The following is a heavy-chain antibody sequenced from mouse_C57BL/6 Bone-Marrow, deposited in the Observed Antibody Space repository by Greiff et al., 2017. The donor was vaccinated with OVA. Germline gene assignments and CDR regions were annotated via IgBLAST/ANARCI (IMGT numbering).Heavy chain of an antibody. D-gene: IGHD2-4*01. V-gene: IGHV2-2*01. CDR3: ARSTMITTSYFDY. J-gene: IGHJ2*01. CDR2: IWSGGST. Sequence: VKVEESGPGLVQPSQSLSITCTVSGFSLTSYGVHWVRQSPGKGLEWLGVIWSGGSTDYNAAFISRLSISKDNSKSQVFFKMNSLQADDTAIYYCARSTMITTSYFDYWGQGTTLTVSS. CDR1: GFSLTSYG.